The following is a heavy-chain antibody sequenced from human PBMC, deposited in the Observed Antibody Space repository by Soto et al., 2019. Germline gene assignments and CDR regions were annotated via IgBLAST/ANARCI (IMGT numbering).Heavy chain of an antibody. CDR3: ALSLGYCSSTSCYALAFDI. V-gene: IGHV1-2*04. CDR1: GYTFTGYY. D-gene: IGHD2-2*01. Sequence: QVQLVQSGAEVKKPGASVKVSCKASGYTFTGYYMHWVRQAPGQGLEWMGWINPNSGGTNYAQKSQGWVTMTRDTSISTAYMELSRLRSDDTALYYCALSLGYCSSTSCYALAFDIWGQGTMVTVSS. J-gene: IGHJ3*02. CDR2: INPNSGGT.